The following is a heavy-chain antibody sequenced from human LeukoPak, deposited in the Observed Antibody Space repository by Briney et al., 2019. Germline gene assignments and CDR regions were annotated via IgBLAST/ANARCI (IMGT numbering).Heavy chain of an antibody. CDR1: GFTFSRYA. D-gene: IGHD6-19*01. Sequence: GGSLRLSCAVSGFTFSRYAMSWVRLAPGKGLEWVSVISGSGGNRYYADSVKGRFTISRDNSKNTLYLQMDSLRAEDTAVYYCAKDAYLIAVAGNYFDYWGQGTLVTVSS. J-gene: IGHJ4*02. CDR2: ISGSGGNR. V-gene: IGHV3-23*01. CDR3: AKDAYLIAVAGNYFDY.